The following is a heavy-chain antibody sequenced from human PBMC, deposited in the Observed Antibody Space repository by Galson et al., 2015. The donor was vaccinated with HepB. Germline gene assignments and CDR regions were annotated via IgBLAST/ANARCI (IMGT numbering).Heavy chain of an antibody. Sequence: SLRLSCAVSGFTFSTYAMHWVRLAPGKGLEWVAVISFDGSNKFYVDSVKDRFTISRDNTKNTLYLQMSSLRAEDTAVYYCAKDLSWDSGWHFYFQYWGQGTLVTVSS. J-gene: IGHJ1*01. CDR2: ISFDGSNK. CDR1: GFTFSTYA. D-gene: IGHD1-26*01. CDR3: AKDLSWDSGWHFYFQY. V-gene: IGHV3-30*18.